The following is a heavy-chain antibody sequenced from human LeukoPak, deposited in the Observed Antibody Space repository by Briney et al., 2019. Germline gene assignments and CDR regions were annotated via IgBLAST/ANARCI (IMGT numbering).Heavy chain of an antibody. CDR3: ARAILTPSGYVWHFDL. V-gene: IGHV4-31*03. D-gene: IGHD3-3*01. CDR1: GDSISSGGYY. CDR2: IYYSGST. Sequence: SETLSLTCTVSGDSISSGGYYWSWIRQHPGKGLEWIGYIYYSGSTYYNPSLKSRVTISVDTSKNQFSLSLSSVTAADTAVYYCARAILTPSGYVWHFDLWGRGTLVTVSS. J-gene: IGHJ2*01.